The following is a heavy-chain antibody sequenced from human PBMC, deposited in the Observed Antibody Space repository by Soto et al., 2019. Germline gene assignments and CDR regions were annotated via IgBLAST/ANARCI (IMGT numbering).Heavy chain of an antibody. Sequence: GASVKVSCKASGGTFSSYAISWVRQAPGQGLEWMGGVIPIFGTANYAQKFQDRVTITADESTSTAYMELSSLRSEDTAVYYCASLSPDRGFWMTSYYYYGMDVWGQGTTVTVSS. CDR1: GGTFSSYA. D-gene: IGHD3-3*01. CDR3: ASLSPDRGFWMTSYYYYGMDV. V-gene: IGHV1-69*13. J-gene: IGHJ6*02. CDR2: VIPIFGTA.